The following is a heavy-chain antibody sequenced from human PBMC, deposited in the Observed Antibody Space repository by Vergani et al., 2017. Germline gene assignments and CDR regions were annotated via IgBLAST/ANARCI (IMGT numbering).Heavy chain of an antibody. CDR3: AKDKGSGGSQPGPSS. CDR2: IRYDGSNK. V-gene: IGHV3-30*02. D-gene: IGHD1-26*01. J-gene: IGHJ5*02. CDR1: GFTFSSYG. Sequence: QVQLVESGGGVVQPGGSLRLSCAASGFTFSSYGMHWVRQAPGKGLEWVAFIRYDGSNKDYADSVKGRFTISRDNSKNALYLQMNSLRAEDTAVYYCAKDKGSGGSQPGPSSWGQGTLVTVSS.